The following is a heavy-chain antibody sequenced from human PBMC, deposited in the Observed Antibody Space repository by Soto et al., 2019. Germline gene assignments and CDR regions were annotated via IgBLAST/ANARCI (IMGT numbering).Heavy chain of an antibody. Sequence: SETLSLTCTVSGGSISSCDYYWSWIRQPPGKGLEWIGYIYYSGSTYYNPSLKSRVTISVDTSKNQFSLKLSSVTAADTAVYYCASLPSGSYLGFDYWGQGTLVTVSS. V-gene: IGHV4-30-4*01. CDR2: IYYSGST. CDR3: ASLPSGSYLGFDY. D-gene: IGHD1-26*01. J-gene: IGHJ4*02. CDR1: GGSISSCDYY.